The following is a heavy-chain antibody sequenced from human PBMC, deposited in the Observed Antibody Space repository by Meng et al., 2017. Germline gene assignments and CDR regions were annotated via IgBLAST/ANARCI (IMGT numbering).Heavy chain of an antibody. D-gene: IGHD2-21*02. CDR1: GFTVSSNY. CDR3: ARDQSYCGGDCYLYYYYGMDV. CDR2: IYSGGST. V-gene: IGHV3-66*02. J-gene: IGHJ6*02. Sequence: GGSLRLSCAASGFTVSSNYMSWVRQAPGKGLEWVSVIYSGGSTYYADSVEGRFTISSDNSKNTLYLQMNSLRAEDTAVYYCARDQSYCGGDCYLYYYYGMDVWGQGTTVTVSS.